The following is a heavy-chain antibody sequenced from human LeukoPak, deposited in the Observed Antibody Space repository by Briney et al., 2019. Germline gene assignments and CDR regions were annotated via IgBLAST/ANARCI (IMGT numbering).Heavy chain of an antibody. CDR1: GGSISTYY. V-gene: IGHV4-59*01. Sequence: SETLSLTCTVSGGSISTYYWNWIRQPPGKGLEWIGYIYHSGSTNYNPPLQSRVTISVDTSKNQFSLNLNSVTAADTAVYYCARGGAARLHFQNWGQGTLVTVSS. CDR2: IYHSGST. D-gene: IGHD6-6*01. J-gene: IGHJ1*01. CDR3: ARGGAARLHFQN.